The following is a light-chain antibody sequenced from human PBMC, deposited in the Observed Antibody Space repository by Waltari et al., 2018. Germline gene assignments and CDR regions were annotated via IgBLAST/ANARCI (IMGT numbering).Light chain of an antibody. CDR1: QDIRNS. CDR2: DAS. V-gene: IGKV1-NL1*01. Sequence: DIQLPHSPSSPSASVGDRVTITCRASQDIRNSLAWYQQKPGKAPKLLLSDASRLQSGVTSRFSGSGSGTDYTLTISSRQPEDFATYYCQQYYTMFPYTFGQGTKLEIK. CDR3: QQYYTMFPYT. J-gene: IGKJ2*01.